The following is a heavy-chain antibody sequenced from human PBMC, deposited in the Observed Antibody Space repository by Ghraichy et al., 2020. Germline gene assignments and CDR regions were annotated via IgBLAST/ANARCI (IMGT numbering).Heavy chain of an antibody. Sequence: GGSLRLSCAASGFSVSNYGMSWVRQAPGKGLEWVSAVRASGGITYYADSVKGRFTVSRDTSKNTGYLQMNSLRAEDTAVYYCAKDSGWLRDYWGQGTLVTVSS. J-gene: IGHJ4*02. CDR2: VRASGGIT. V-gene: IGHV3-23*01. D-gene: IGHD5-12*01. CDR1: GFSVSNYG. CDR3: AKDSGWLRDY.